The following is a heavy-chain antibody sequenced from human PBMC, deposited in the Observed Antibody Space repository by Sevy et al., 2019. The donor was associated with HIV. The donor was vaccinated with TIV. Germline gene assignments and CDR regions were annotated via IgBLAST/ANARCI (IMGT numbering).Heavy chain of an antibody. CDR3: VRRGVDAYNVYFDL. CDR2: ISTGTDHI. V-gene: IGHV3-21*05. Sequence: GGALRLSCTASGYTFPAFSFNWVRQAPGKGLEWLSYISTGTDHIYYADSAKGRLTISRDDAKNSVYLEMKGLRDQDTALYYCVRRGVDAYNVYFDLWGQGTLVTVSS. D-gene: IGHD3-10*01. CDR1: GYTFPAFS. J-gene: IGHJ4*02.